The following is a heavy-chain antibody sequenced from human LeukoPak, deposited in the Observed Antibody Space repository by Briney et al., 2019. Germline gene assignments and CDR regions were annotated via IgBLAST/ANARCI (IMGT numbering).Heavy chain of an antibody. D-gene: IGHD3-10*01. J-gene: IGHJ4*02. Sequence: ASVKVSCKASGYTFTSYGISWVRQAPGQGLEWMGWISAYNGNTNYAQKLQGRVTMTTDTSTSTAYMELRSLRSDDTAVYYCARASSLGAWFGETKYYFDYWGQGTLVTVSS. CDR3: ARASSLGAWFGETKYYFDY. CDR1: GYTFTSYG. V-gene: IGHV1-18*01. CDR2: ISAYNGNT.